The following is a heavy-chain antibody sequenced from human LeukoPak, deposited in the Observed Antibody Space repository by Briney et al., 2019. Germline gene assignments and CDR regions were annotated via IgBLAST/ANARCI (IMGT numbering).Heavy chain of an antibody. CDR2: ISSSSSTI. Sequence: PGGSLRLSCAASGFTFSSYSMNWVRQAPGKGLEWVSYISSSSSTIYYADSVKGRFTISRDNAKNSLYLQMNSLRAEDTAVYYCARVWNSGRYYPIDYWGQGTLVTVSS. J-gene: IGHJ4*02. CDR1: GFTFSSYS. V-gene: IGHV3-48*01. D-gene: IGHD1-26*01. CDR3: ARVWNSGRYYPIDY.